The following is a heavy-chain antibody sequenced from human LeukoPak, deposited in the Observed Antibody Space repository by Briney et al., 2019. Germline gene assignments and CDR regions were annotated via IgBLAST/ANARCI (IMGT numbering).Heavy chain of an antibody. CDR2: ISTYNGDT. CDR3: ARGSYYDY. V-gene: IGHV1-18*01. D-gene: IGHD1-26*01. J-gene: IGHJ4*02. Sequence: ASVKVSCKASGYTFTSYGISWVRQAPGQRLEWMGWISTYNGDTNFAQKFQGRVTMTTDTSTSTAYMELRSLTSDDTAVYYCARGSYYDYWGQGTLVTVSS. CDR1: GYTFTSYG.